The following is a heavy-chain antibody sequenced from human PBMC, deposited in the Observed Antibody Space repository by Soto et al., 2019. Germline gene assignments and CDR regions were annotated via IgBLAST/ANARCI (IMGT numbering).Heavy chain of an antibody. V-gene: IGHV1-18*01. J-gene: IGHJ4*02. Sequence: QVQLVQSGAEVKKPGASVKVSCKASGYTFTSYGISWVRQAPGQGLEWMGWISAYNGNTNYAQKLQGRVTMTTDTSTSTVYIELRSLRADDTAVYYCARSVLSYLITIAAAGTMILPPDYGGQGTLVTVSS. CDR2: ISAYNGNT. CDR3: ARSVLSYLITIAAAGTMILPPDY. CDR1: GYTFTSYG. D-gene: IGHD6-13*01.